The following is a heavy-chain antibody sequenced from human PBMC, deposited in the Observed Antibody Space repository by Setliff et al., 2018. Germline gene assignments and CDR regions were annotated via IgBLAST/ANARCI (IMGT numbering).Heavy chain of an antibody. CDR1: GGSISSGGYY. CDR3: ARVALVVVIRNAFDI. J-gene: IGHJ3*02. CDR2: IYYSGST. Sequence: SETLSLTCTVSGGSISSGGYYWSSIRQHPGKGLEWIGYIYYSGSTYYNPSLKSRVTISVDTSKNQFSLKLSSVTAADTAVYYCARVALVVVIRNAFDIWGQGTMVTVS. D-gene: IGHD2-21*01. V-gene: IGHV4-31*03.